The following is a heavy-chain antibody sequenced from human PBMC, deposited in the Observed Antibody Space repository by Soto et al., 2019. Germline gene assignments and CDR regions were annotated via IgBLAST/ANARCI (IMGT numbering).Heavy chain of an antibody. CDR3: ANASGWLVDS. CDR1: GFSFSTYW. J-gene: IGHJ4*02. Sequence: EVQLVESGEVLVQPGGSLRLSCAASGFSFSTYWMTWVRQAPGKGLEWVATVKHDGSEQHYVDSVKGRFTISRDNAKASLCLEMNSLRAEDTAGYYCANASGWLVDSWGQGTLVTVSA. V-gene: IGHV3-7*01. CDR2: VKHDGSEQ. D-gene: IGHD3-10*01.